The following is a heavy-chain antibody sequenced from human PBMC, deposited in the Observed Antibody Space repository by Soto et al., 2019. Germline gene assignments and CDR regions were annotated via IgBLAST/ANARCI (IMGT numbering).Heavy chain of an antibody. J-gene: IGHJ4*02. CDR1: GVSISRYY. Sequence: PSETLSLSCTVSGVSISRYYWSWIRQAPGKGLEWIGHIYYSGSTNYNASLKSRVTISVDNAKNQFYLKLSSVTAADTAVYYCAVNTDGYNMYYFDYWGQGTLVTVSS. CDR2: IYYSGST. V-gene: IGHV4-59*01. CDR3: AVNTDGYNMYYFDY. D-gene: IGHD5-12*01.